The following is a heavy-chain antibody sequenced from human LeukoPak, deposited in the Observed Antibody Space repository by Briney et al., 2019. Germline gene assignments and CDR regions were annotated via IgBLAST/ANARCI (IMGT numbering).Heavy chain of an antibody. J-gene: IGHJ4*02. CDR1: GFTFSSYA. Sequence: PGGSLRLSCAASGFTFSSYAMRWVRQAPGKGLEWVSGISGSGGSTYYADSVKGRFTISRDNSKNTLYLQMNSLRTEDTAAYYCAKGSYYDSSGSFYFDYWGQGTLVTVSS. CDR2: ISGSGGST. D-gene: IGHD3-22*01. V-gene: IGHV3-23*01. CDR3: AKGSYYDSSGSFYFDY.